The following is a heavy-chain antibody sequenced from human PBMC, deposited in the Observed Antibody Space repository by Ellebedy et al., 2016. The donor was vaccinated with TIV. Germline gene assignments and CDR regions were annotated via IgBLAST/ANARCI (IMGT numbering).Heavy chain of an antibody. CDR1: GFSLSGNA. CDR2: IGGDEAT. CDR3: AKDRYYWSAMDY. J-gene: IGHJ4*02. Sequence: GESLKIFCVVSGFSLSGNAMSWVRQAPGKGLDWVPGIGGDEATHDADYARGRFTISRDISTSTVYLLMGSLTTDDTALYYCAKDRYYWSAMDYWGQGIQVTVSS. D-gene: IGHD3-3*01. V-gene: IGHV3-23*01.